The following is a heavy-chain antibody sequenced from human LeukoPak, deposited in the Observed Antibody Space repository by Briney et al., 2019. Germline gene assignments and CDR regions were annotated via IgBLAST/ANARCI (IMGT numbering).Heavy chain of an antibody. CDR1: GFTFSSYA. D-gene: IGHD3-22*01. J-gene: IGHJ4*02. V-gene: IGHV3-23*01. Sequence: GGSLRLSCAASGFTFSSYAMSWDRQAPGKGLEWVSAISGSGGSTYYADSVKGRFTISRDNSKNTLYLQMNSLRAEDTAVYYCAKVPNSSGYGVDTKDYWGQGTLVTVSS. CDR2: ISGSGGST. CDR3: AKVPNSSGYGVDTKDY.